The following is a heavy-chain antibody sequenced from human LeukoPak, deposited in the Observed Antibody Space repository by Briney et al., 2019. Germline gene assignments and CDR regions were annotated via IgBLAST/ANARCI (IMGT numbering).Heavy chain of an antibody. CDR1: GFTFSSYG. D-gene: IGHD4-17*01. Sequence: PGRSLRLSCAASGFTFSSYGMHWVRQAPGKGLEWVAVISYDGSNKYYADSVKGRFTISRDNSKNTLYLQMNSLRAEDTAVYYCAKIALRGLRDQIFNWGQGTLVTVSS. CDR3: AKIALRGLRDQIFN. V-gene: IGHV3-30*18. CDR2: ISYDGSNK. J-gene: IGHJ4*02.